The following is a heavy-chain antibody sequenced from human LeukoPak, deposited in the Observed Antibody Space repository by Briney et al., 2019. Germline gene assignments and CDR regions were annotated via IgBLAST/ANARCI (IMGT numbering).Heavy chain of an antibody. CDR3: AKVVGDGTYYYAVDV. V-gene: IGHV3-30*18. CDR2: ISYDGSNK. CDR1: GFTFSNYG. J-gene: IGHJ6*02. D-gene: IGHD3-16*01. Sequence: GRSLRLSCAASGFTFSNYGMHWVRQAPGKGLEWVAVISYDGSNKYYGDSVKGRFTISRDNSKNTLNLQMNSLRAEDTAVYYCAKVVGDGTYYYAVDVWGQGTTVTVSS.